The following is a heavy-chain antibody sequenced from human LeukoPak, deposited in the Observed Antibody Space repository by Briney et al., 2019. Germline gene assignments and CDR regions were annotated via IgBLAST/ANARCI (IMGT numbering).Heavy chain of an antibody. V-gene: IGHV1-46*01. CDR1: GYTFTGYY. Sequence: ASVKVSCKASGYTFTGYYMHWVRQAPGQGLEWMGIINPSGGSTSYAQKFQGRVTMTRDTSTSTVYMELSSLRSEGTAVYYCAREGLLWFGELSTAFDIWGQGTMVTVSS. CDR2: INPSGGST. CDR3: AREGLLWFGELSTAFDI. J-gene: IGHJ3*02. D-gene: IGHD3-10*01.